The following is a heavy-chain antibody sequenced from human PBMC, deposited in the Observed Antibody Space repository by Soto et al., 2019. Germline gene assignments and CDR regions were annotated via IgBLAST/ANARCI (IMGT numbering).Heavy chain of an antibody. CDR3: ARSSGDDFFYYGMDV. Sequence: PSETLSLTCSVSGASITSHYWSWIRQSAGEGLQWIGRVYARGATNYSPSLKSRVTISGDTSKNQFSLKLTSVTAADTAVYYCARSSGDDFFYYGMDVWGHGTTVTVSS. CDR2: VYARGAT. J-gene: IGHJ6*02. V-gene: IGHV4-59*10. D-gene: IGHD4-17*01. CDR1: GASITSHY.